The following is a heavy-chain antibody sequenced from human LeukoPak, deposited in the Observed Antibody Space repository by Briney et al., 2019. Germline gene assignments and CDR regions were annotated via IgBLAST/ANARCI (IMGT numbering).Heavy chain of an antibody. CDR2: ISGSAHKI. CDR3: ARDTSGCTDY. CDR1: GITFSNYA. D-gene: IGHD6-19*01. V-gene: IGHV3-23*01. Sequence: GGSLRLSCVASGITFSNYAVSWVRQAPEKGLDWVSVISGSAHKIRYADSVKGRFTISRDNSKNTLYLQMNSLRAEDTAVYYCARDTSGCTDYWGQGTLVTVSS. J-gene: IGHJ4*02.